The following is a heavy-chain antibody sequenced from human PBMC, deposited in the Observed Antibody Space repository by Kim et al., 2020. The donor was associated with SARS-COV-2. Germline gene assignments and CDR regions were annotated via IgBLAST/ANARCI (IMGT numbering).Heavy chain of an antibody. Sequence: GGSLRLSCAASGFTFSSYGMSWVRQTAGKGLEWVSTISRGGGSSYYADAVQGRFTITRDDSNNIEYLQTNSLTVDDTAVYYGAKDVANYGSTFDYWGQGTLVTVSS. CDR2: ISRGGGSS. D-gene: IGHD3-10*01. CDR3: AKDVANYGSTFDY. CDR1: GFTFSSYG. V-gene: IGHV3-23*01. J-gene: IGHJ4*02.